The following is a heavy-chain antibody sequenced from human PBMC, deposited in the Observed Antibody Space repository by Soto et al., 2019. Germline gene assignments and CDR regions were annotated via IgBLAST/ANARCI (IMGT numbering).Heavy chain of an antibody. D-gene: IGHD3-16*02. J-gene: IGHJ6*04. CDR1: EGTFSSYA. CDR3: ARGHNYDYVWGSYRHDYYYYYCMDV. CDR2: FIPIFGTA. Sequence: VRLLQSGAEVQKPGSSVKVSCKAPEGTFSSYAITWVRQAPGQGLEWLGGFIPIFGTANYAQKFQGRVTITEDESTSTAYMELSSVRSEDTPVYYCARGHNYDYVWGSYRHDYYYYYCMDVWGKGTTVTVSS. V-gene: IGHV1-69*01.